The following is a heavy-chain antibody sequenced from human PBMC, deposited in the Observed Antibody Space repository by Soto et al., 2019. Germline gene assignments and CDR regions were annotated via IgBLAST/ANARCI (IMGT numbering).Heavy chain of an antibody. Sequence: ASVKVSCTASGYTFTCYYMHWVRQAPGQGLEWMGWINPNSGGTNYAQKFQGWVTMTRDTSISTAYMELSRLRSDDTAVYYCARDGYYYGSGSYYRKYSYNWFDPWGQGTLVTVSS. V-gene: IGHV1-2*04. CDR2: INPNSGGT. J-gene: IGHJ5*02. D-gene: IGHD3-10*01. CDR3: ARDGYYYGSGSYYRKYSYNWFDP. CDR1: GYTFTCYY.